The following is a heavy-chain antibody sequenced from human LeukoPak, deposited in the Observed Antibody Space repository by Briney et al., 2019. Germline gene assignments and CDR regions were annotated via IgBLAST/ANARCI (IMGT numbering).Heavy chain of an antibody. D-gene: IGHD5-18*01. CDR3: ARDDSGYSYGNTGTGDY. V-gene: IGHV1-2*02. CDR2: INPNSGGT. Sequence: ASVKVSCKASGYTFTGYYMHWVRQAPGQGLEWMGWINPNSGGTNYAQKFQGRVTMTRDTSISTAYMELSRLRSDDTAVYYCARDDSGYSYGNTGTGDYWGQGTLVTVYS. CDR1: GYTFTGYY. J-gene: IGHJ4*02.